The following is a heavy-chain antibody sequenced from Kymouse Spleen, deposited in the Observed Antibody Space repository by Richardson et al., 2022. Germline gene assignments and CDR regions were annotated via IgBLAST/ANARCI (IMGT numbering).Heavy chain of an antibody. CDR3: AKDGRFGELLSLFDY. V-gene: IGHV3-30*18. CDR2: ISYDGSNK. J-gene: IGHJ4*02. CDR1: GFTFSSYG. D-gene: IGHD3-10*01. Sequence: QVQLVESGGGVVQPGRSLRLSCAASGFTFSSYGMHWVRQAPGKGLEWVAVISYDGSNKYYADSVKGRFTISRDNSKNTLYLQMNSLRAEDTAVYYCAKDGRFGELLSLFDYWGQGTLVTVSS.